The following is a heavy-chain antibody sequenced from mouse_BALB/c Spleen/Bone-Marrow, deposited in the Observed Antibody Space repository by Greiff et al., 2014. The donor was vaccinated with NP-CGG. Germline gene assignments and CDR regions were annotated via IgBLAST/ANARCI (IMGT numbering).Heavy chain of an antibody. J-gene: IGHJ4*01. CDR1: GHSLTRGYY. D-gene: IGHD3-2*01. Sequence: VPLSQSRTGPGKTSSSLFLTCSVTGHSLTRGYYWEWVRQFSGKKLEWMGYISYDGSNNYNPSLKNRISITRDTSKNQFFLKLNSVTTEDTATYYCARGDSSGYDYAMDYWGQGTSVTVSS. CDR2: ISYDGSN. V-gene: IGHV3-6*02. CDR3: ARGDSSGYDYAMDY.